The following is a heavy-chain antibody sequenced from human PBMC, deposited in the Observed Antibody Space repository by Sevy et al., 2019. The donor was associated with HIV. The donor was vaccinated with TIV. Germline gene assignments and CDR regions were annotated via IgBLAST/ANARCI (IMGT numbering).Heavy chain of an antibody. D-gene: IGHD4-17*01. Sequence: GGSLRLSCTASGFTFSTYEMNWVRQAPGKGLEWVSYISNRGNTIYYSDSVKGRFTISRDNAKNSLYLQMNSLRATDTAVYYCARDLPPSATTVSHFDDWGRGTLVTVSS. CDR1: GFTFSTYE. J-gene: IGHJ4*02. V-gene: IGHV3-48*03. CDR3: ARDLPPSATTVSHFDD. CDR2: ISNRGNTI.